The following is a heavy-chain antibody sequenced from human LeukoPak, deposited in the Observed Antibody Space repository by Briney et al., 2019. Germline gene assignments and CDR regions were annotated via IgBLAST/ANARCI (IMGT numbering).Heavy chain of an antibody. Sequence: ASVKVSCKASGYTFTGYYMHWVRQAPGQGLEWMGWINPNSSGTNYAQKFQGRVTMTRDTSISTAYMELSRLRSDDTAVYYCARQEYSSSWYSEYYFDYWGQGTLVTVSS. CDR2: INPNSSGT. CDR1: GYTFTGYY. D-gene: IGHD6-13*01. J-gene: IGHJ4*02. V-gene: IGHV1-2*02. CDR3: ARQEYSSSWYSEYYFDY.